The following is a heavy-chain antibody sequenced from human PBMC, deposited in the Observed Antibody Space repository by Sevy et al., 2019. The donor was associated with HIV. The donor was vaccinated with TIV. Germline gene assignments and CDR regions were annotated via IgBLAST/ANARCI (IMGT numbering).Heavy chain of an antibody. D-gene: IGHD3-10*01. CDR1: GYTFTSYG. Sequence: ASVKVSCKASGYTFTSYGISWVRQAPGQGLEWMGWISAYNGNTNNAQKLQGRVTRTTDTYTSIAYMELRSLRADDTAVYYGARSPLWFGELLAGVDYWGQGTLVTVSS. J-gene: IGHJ4*02. CDR3: ARSPLWFGELLAGVDY. V-gene: IGHV1-18*01. CDR2: ISAYNGNT.